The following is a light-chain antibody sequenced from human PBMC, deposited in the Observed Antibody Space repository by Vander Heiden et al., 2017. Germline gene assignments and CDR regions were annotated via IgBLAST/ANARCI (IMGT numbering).Light chain of an antibody. CDR3: QQSFSTPYT. CDR1: QNIKTY. V-gene: IGKV1-39*01. J-gene: IGKJ2*01. CDR2: SAS. Sequence: DIQMTPSPSVLFASVGDRVTIACRATQNIKTYLNWYQQEPGKAPKLLIYSASSSSTWVPSRFSGSGSGTDFSLTIDGLRPEDFATYFCQQSFSTPYTFGQGTNLEI.